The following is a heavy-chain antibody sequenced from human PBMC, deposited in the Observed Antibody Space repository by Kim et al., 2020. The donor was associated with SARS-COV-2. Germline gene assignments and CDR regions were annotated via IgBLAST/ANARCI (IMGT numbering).Heavy chain of an antibody. D-gene: IGHD1-26*01. J-gene: IGHJ4*02. V-gene: IGHV3-23*01. Sequence: GGSLRLSCAVSGFTISSYVMNWVRQAPGKGLEWVSTLSGSGAGTYYADSVKGRFIISRDNSKNTLYLQMNSLRAEDTAIYYCAKKTGSYSGADYWGQGTLVTVSS. CDR1: GFTISSYV. CDR3: AKKTGSYSGADY. CDR2: LSGSGAGT.